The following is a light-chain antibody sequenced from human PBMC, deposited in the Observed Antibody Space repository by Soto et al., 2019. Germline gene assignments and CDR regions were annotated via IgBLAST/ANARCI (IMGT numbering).Light chain of an antibody. Sequence: SYELTQPPSVSVAPGKTASISCGGNNIGSKGVHWYQQKPGQAPVLVIYSDTDLPPVIPERFSGSNSANLATLTISRVEAGDPADYYCQVWDSGSAHVLFGGVTNLTVL. J-gene: IGLJ2*01. CDR2: SDT. CDR3: QVWDSGSAHVL. V-gene: IGLV3-21*04. CDR1: NIGSKG.